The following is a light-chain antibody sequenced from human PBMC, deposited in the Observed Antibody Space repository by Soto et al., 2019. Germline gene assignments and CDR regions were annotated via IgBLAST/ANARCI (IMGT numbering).Light chain of an antibody. CDR2: EVN. J-gene: IGLJ2*01. V-gene: IGLV2-14*01. Sequence: QSALTQPASVSGSPGQSITISCTGTSSDVGDYNYVSWYQQHPGKAPKLMIYEVNNRPSGVSNRFSGSNSGNTASLTVSGLQAEDEGDYYCSSYTSSRTLVVFGGGTKLTVL. CDR1: SSDVGDYNY. CDR3: SSYTSSRTLVV.